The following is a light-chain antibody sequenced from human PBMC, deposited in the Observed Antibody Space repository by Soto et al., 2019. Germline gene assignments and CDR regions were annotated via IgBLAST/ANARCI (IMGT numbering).Light chain of an antibody. V-gene: IGLV2-8*01. CDR3: TSYAGNSNYV. CDR1: TNDVGGFNY. Sequence: QSFLTQPPSASGSSGQSVTISCTGPTNDVGGFNYVSWYQQHPGRVPKLIIYEVDKRPSGVPDRFSGSKSGNTASLTVSGLQADDEADYHCTSYAGNSNYVFGTGTKVTVL. J-gene: IGLJ1*01. CDR2: EVD.